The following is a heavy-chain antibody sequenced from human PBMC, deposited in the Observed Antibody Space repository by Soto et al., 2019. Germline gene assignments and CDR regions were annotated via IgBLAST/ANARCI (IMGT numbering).Heavy chain of an antibody. V-gene: IGHV1-46*01. Sequence: ASVKVSCKASGYTCTMYYMHWVRQSPVQGLEWMGIINPSGGSTSYAQKFQGRVTMTRDTSTSTVYMELSSLRSEDTAVYYCARDKGALSYCGGDCYPTHFDYWGQGTLVTVSS. CDR2: INPSGGST. D-gene: IGHD2-21*02. CDR1: GYTCTMYY. J-gene: IGHJ4*02. CDR3: ARDKGALSYCGGDCYPTHFDY.